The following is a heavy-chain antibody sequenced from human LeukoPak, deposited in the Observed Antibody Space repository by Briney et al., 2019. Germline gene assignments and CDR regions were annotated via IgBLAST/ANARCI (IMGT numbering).Heavy chain of an antibody. CDR3: ARKYDLTGHFDY. CDR1: GFTVSSNY. Sequence: GGSLRLSCAASGFTVSSNYMSWVRQAPGKGLEWVSVIYSGSSTYYADSVKGRFTISRDNSKNTLYLQMNSLRAEDTAVYYCARKYDLTGHFDYWGQGTLVTVSS. J-gene: IGHJ4*02. CDR2: IYSGSST. V-gene: IGHV3-66*01. D-gene: IGHD3-9*01.